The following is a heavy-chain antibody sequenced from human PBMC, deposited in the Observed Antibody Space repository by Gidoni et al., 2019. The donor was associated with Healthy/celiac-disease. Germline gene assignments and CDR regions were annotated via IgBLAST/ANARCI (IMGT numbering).Heavy chain of an antibody. J-gene: IGHJ6*02. V-gene: IGHV3-15*01. D-gene: IGHD4-4*01. Sequence: EVQLVESGGGLVKPGGSLRLSCAASGFTFSNAWMSWVRQAPGKGLEWVGRIKSKTDGGTTDYAAPVKGRFTISRDDSKNTLYLQMNSLKTEDTAVYYCTTLVRDSNRYYYYYYGMDVWGQGTTVTVSS. CDR2: IKSKTDGGTT. CDR3: TTLVRDSNRYYYYYYGMDV. CDR1: GFTFSNAW.